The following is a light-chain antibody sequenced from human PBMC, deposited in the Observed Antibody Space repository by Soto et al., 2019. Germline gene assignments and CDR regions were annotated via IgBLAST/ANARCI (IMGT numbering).Light chain of an antibody. CDR2: DAS. CDR3: QHRSNWPPT. V-gene: IGKV3-11*01. Sequence: DIVLTQSPATLSLSPGERATLSCRAGRSISSYLAWYQHKPGQAPRLLIYDASNRATGIPARFSGSGSGTDFTLTISSLEPEGFAVYYCQHRSNWPPTFGGGTRVEIK. J-gene: IGKJ4*01. CDR1: RSISSY.